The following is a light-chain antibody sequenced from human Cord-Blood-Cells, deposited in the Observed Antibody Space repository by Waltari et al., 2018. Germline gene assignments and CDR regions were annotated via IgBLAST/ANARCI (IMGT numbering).Light chain of an antibody. CDR2: EGS. J-gene: IGLJ3*02. CDR3: CSYAGSSTWV. V-gene: IGLV2-23*01. CDR1: SSDVWSYNL. Sequence: QSALTQPASVSGSPGXSITISCTLTSSDVWSYNLVSWYQQHPGKAPNLMIYEGSKRPSGVSNRFSGSKSGNTASLTISGLQAEDEADYYCCSYAGSSTWVFGGGTKLTVL.